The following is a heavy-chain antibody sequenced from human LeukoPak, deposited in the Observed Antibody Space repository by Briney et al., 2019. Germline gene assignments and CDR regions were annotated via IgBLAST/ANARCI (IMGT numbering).Heavy chain of an antibody. D-gene: IGHD5-24*01. CDR1: GGSLSSGSYY. CDR2: IYTSGST. V-gene: IGHV4-61*02. J-gene: IGHJ4*02. Sequence: SETLSLTCTVSGGSLSSGSYYWSWIRQPAGKGLEWIGRIYTSGSTNYNPSLKSRVTISVDTSKNQFSLKLSSVTAADTAVYYCARLEYDGYKDFDYWGQGTLVTVSS. CDR3: ARLEYDGYKDFDY.